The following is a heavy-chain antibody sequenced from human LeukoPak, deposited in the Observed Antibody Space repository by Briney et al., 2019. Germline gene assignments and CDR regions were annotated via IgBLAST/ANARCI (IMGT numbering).Heavy chain of an antibody. CDR3: VRVRWTTGVDV. Sequence: SQTLSLTCTVSGGSISSSSYYWGWIRQPPGKGLEWIGSIYYSGSTYYNPSLKSRVTISVDTSKNQFSLKLSSVTAADTAVYYCVRVRWTTGVDVWGKGTTVTVSS. J-gene: IGHJ6*04. D-gene: IGHD4-23*01. V-gene: IGHV4-39*07. CDR2: IYYSGST. CDR1: GGSISSSSYY.